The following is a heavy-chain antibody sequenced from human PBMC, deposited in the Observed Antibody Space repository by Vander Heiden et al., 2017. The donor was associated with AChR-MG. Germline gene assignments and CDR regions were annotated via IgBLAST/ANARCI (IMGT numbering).Heavy chain of an antibody. CDR2: IHSSGSS. D-gene: IGHD4-17*01. CDR3: ARGPDDYGDYERAFDY. CDR1: AVSIRSYY. V-gene: IGHV4-4*07. Sequence: QVQLQESGPGLVKPSETLSLTCTVSAVSIRSYYWSWIRRPAGKGLEWIGRIHSSGSSDYNPSLNSRVTMSVDTSKNQFFLKLNSVTAADTAVYSCARGPDDYGDYERAFDYWSQGTLVTVSS. J-gene: IGHJ4*02.